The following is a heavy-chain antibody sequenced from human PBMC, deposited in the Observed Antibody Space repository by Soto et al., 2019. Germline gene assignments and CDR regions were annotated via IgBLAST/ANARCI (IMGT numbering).Heavy chain of an antibody. CDR2: VTAFNGDT. CDR3: ARDGRVSFYYYGMDV. Sequence: QVLLVQSGAEVKRPGASVKVSCKASGYTFSNYGITWVRQAPGHGLEWLGWVTAFNGDTNYAQNVQGRVTLTTDTSTETAYMEVRSLRPDDTAVYYCARDGRVSFYYYGMDVWGQGTTVIVSS. J-gene: IGHJ6*02. V-gene: IGHV1-18*01. CDR1: GYTFSNYG.